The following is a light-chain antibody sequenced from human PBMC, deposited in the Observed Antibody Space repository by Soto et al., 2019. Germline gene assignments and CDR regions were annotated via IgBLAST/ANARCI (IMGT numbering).Light chain of an antibody. CDR3: QQRSNWPPFT. CDR2: DAS. Sequence: EIVLTQSPATLSLSPGERATLSCRASQSVSSSLAWYQHKPGQAPRLLIYDASNRVIGIPARFSGSGSGTDFTLTISSLEPEDFAVYYCQQRSNWPPFTFGPGTKVDIK. CDR1: QSVSSS. J-gene: IGKJ3*01. V-gene: IGKV3-11*01.